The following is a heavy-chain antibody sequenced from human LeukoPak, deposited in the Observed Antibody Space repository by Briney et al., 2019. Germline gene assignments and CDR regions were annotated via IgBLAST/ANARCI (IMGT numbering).Heavy chain of an antibody. J-gene: IGHJ4*02. CDR3: TTDEGPRTNYYFDY. CDR2: IWYDGSDE. V-gene: IGHV3-33*01. Sequence: GGSLRLSCAASGFTFSSHGMHWVRQAPGKGLEWVSIIWYDGSDEYYADSVKGRFTISRDNSKNTLYLQMNSLRAEDTAVYYCTTDEGPRTNYYFDYWGQGTLVTVSS. CDR1: GFTFSSHG. D-gene: IGHD1-7*01.